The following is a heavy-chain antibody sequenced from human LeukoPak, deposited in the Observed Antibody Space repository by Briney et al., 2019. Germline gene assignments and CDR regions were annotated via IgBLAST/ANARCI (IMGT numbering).Heavy chain of an antibody. Sequence: ASVKVSCKASGYTFTNFGITWVRQAPGQGLQWMGWTSPYEDTPRYAQKFQGRVTMTTETSTNTAYMELRSLTSDDTAVYYCARDPYDSSGYYYGYWGQGTLVTVSS. J-gene: IGHJ4*02. V-gene: IGHV1-18*01. D-gene: IGHD3-22*01. CDR1: GYTFTNFG. CDR2: TSPYEDTP. CDR3: ARDPYDSSGYYYGY.